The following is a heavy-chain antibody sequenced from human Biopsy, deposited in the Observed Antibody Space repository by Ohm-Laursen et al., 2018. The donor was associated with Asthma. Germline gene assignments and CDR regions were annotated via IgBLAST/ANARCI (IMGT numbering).Heavy chain of an antibody. CDR2: HDHEEGGT. Sequence: SVKVSCKVSGYSLTDLSMHWVRQAPGQGLEWMGGHDHEEGGTVNARRFQGRVTMTEDTSTDTAYMELRSLSSDDTAVYYCASDFPKDYVRYNFQFWGQGTLVTVSS. D-gene: IGHD4-17*01. V-gene: IGHV1-24*01. CDR3: ASDFPKDYVRYNFQF. CDR1: GYSLTDLS. J-gene: IGHJ4*02.